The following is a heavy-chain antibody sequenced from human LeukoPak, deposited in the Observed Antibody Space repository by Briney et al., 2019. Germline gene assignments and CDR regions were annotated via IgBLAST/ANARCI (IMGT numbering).Heavy chain of an antibody. CDR2: ISGSGGST. CDR3: AKGDCSGGSCYPNFDY. J-gene: IGHJ4*02. V-gene: IGHV3-23*01. CDR1: GFTFSSYA. D-gene: IGHD2-15*01. Sequence: GGSLRLSCAASGFTFSSYAMSWVRQAPGKGLEWVSDISGSGGSTYYADSVKGRFTISRDNSKNTLYLKMNSLRDEDTAVYYCAKGDCSGGSCYPNFDYWGQGTLVTVSS.